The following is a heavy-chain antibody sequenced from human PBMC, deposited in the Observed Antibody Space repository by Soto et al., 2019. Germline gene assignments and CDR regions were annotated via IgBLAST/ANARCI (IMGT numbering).Heavy chain of an antibody. J-gene: IGHJ4*02. Sequence: QATGQGFERMGWMNPNSGNTGYAQKFQGRVTMTRDTSITTAYMELSSLRSEDTAVYCCARSPRNWVFDYWELGTRVTVSS. CDR3: ARSPRNWVFDY. V-gene: IGHV1-8*01. CDR2: MNPNSGNT. D-gene: IGHD7-27*01.